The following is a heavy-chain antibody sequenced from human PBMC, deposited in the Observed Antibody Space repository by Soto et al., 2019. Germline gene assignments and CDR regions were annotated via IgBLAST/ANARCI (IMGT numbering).Heavy chain of an antibody. CDR2: VYASGST. J-gene: IGHJ6*02. D-gene: IGHD3-3*01. CDR3: AGSEISVEGYYYGMDV. CDR1: GGSITSGGYS. V-gene: IGHV4-30-2*01. Sequence: QLQLQESGSGLVKPSQTLSLTCAVSGGSITSGGYSWSWIRQPPGKGLEWIGYVYASGSTYYNPSIRTRLTISVVRSKSEFSLKLSSVTAADTAVYYCAGSEISVEGYYYGMDVWGQGTTVTASS.